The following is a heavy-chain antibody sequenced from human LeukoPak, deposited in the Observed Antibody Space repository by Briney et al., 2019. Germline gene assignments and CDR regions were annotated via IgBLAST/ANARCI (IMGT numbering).Heavy chain of an antibody. CDR3: ARHTEPLYYDSSGSPHFDY. Sequence: GESLKISCKGSGYSFTSYWIGWVRQMPGKGLEWMGIIYPGDSDTRYSPSFQGQVTISADKSISTAYLQWSSLKASDTAMYYCARHTEPLYYDSSGSPHFDYWGQGTLVTVSS. CDR1: GYSFTSYW. J-gene: IGHJ4*02. V-gene: IGHV5-51*01. CDR2: IYPGDSDT. D-gene: IGHD3-22*01.